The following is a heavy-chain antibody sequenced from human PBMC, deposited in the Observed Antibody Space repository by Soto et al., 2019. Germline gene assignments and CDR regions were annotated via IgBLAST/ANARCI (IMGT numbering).Heavy chain of an antibody. Sequence: GASVRLSCAASGFTFNTYAMSWVRQAPGKGLEWVSAISGSDGGTYYADSVEGRFTISRDNSKNTLYLQMNSLRAEDTAVYYCATLTTVTTPGPFDSWGQGTLVTVSS. CDR2: ISGSDGGT. CDR1: GFTFNTYA. D-gene: IGHD4-17*01. CDR3: ATLTTVTTPGPFDS. J-gene: IGHJ4*02. V-gene: IGHV3-23*01.